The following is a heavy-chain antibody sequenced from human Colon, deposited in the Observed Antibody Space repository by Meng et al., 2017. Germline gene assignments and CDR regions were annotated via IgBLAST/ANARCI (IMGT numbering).Heavy chain of an antibody. Sequence: SETLSLTCTVSGGSISSRSYYWGWIRQPPGKGLEWMGSIYYSGSTYYNMSLKSRVTISVDTSKDQFFLKLNSVTAADTAVYYCATHLGYCRGGSCRPHWFDPWGHGTLVTVSS. D-gene: IGHD2-15*01. CDR2: IYYSGST. CDR1: GGSISSRSYY. CDR3: ATHLGYCRGGSCRPHWFDP. V-gene: IGHV4-39*07. J-gene: IGHJ5*02.